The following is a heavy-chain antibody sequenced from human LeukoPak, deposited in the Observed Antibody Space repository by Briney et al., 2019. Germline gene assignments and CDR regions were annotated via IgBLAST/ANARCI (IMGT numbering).Heavy chain of an antibody. Sequence: GESLKISCKGSGYIFTTYWIGWVRQMPGKGLEWMGIIYPDDSDTRYSPSFEGQVTISVDKSISTAYLQWSSLKASDTAMYYCARHYISYDFWSGYYPDYWGQGTLVTVSS. CDR1: GYIFTTYW. J-gene: IGHJ4*02. CDR3: ARHYISYDFWSGYYPDY. D-gene: IGHD3-3*01. V-gene: IGHV5-51*01. CDR2: IYPDDSDT.